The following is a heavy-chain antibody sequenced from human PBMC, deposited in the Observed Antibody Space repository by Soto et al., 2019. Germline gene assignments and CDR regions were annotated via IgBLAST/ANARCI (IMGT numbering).Heavy chain of an antibody. D-gene: IGHD3-22*01. CDR2: MYPDDSDI. V-gene: IGHV5-51*01. CDR3: ATAYVYDFENSNYYRDAFDI. Sequence: LKISCKASGYSFSFYWIGWVRQMPGKGLEWMAIMYPDDSDIRYSPSFEAYVTISADKSTSTAFLQWSSLKASDTAMYYCATAYVYDFENSNYYRDAFDIWGQGTLVTVSS. J-gene: IGHJ3*02. CDR1: GYSFSFYW.